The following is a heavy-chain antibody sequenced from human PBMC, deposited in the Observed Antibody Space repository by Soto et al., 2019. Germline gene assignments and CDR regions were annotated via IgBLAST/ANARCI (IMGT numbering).Heavy chain of an antibody. CDR3: AMYSSGWYLNY. CDR2: IYHSGST. Sequence: SETLSLTCTVSGVPISSYYWIWIRQPPGKGLEWIGEIYHSGSTNYNPSLKSRVTISVDKSKNQFSLKLSSVTAADTAVYYCAMYSSGWYLNYWGQGTLVTVSS. J-gene: IGHJ4*02. CDR1: GVPISSYY. V-gene: IGHV4-59*12. D-gene: IGHD6-19*01.